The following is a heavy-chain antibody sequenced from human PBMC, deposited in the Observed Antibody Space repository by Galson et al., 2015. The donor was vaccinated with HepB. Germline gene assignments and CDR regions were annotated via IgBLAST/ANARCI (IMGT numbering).Heavy chain of an antibody. CDR1: GFTFSSYA. D-gene: IGHD6-19*01. J-gene: IGHJ4*02. Sequence: SLRLSCAASGFTFSSYAMSWVRQAPGKGLERVSAISGSGGSTYYADSVKGRFTISRDNSKNTLYLQMNSLRAEDTAVYYCAKEQWLSFSTTDYWGQGTLVTVSS. CDR3: AKEQWLSFSTTDY. V-gene: IGHV3-23*01. CDR2: ISGSGGST.